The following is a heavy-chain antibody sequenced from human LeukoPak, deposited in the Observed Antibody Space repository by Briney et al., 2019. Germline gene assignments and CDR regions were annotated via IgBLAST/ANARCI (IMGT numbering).Heavy chain of an antibody. J-gene: IGHJ4*02. V-gene: IGHV4-34*01. CDR1: GGSFSGYY. CDR2: INHSGST. CDR3: ASGSMITFGGVED. Sequence: PSETLSLTCAVYGGSFSGYYWSWLRQPPGKGLEGIGEINHSGSTNYNPSLKSRVTISVDTSKNQFALKLSSVTAADTAGYYCASGSMITFGGVEDWGQGALVTVSS. D-gene: IGHD3-16*01.